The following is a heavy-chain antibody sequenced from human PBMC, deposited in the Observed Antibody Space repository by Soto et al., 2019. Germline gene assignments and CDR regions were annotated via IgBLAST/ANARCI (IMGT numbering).Heavy chain of an antibody. V-gene: IGHV1-46*01. Sequence: ASVKVSCKASGYTFTSYYMHWVRQAPGQGLEWMGIINPSGGSTSYAQKFQGRVTMTRDTSTSTVYMELSSLRSEDTAVYYCARAVGYCSGGSCYRGNWFDPWGQGTLVTVLL. J-gene: IGHJ5*02. D-gene: IGHD2-15*01. CDR2: INPSGGST. CDR3: ARAVGYCSGGSCYRGNWFDP. CDR1: GYTFTSYY.